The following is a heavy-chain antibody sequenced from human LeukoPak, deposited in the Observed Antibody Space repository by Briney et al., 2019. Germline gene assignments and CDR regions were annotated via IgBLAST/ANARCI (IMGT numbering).Heavy chain of an antibody. CDR2: IRPNSGGT. V-gene: IGHV1-2*02. CDR1: GYTFAAYY. D-gene: IGHD3-22*01. CDR3: ARAHYDSSEIFDY. Sequence: GASVKVSCKASGYTFAAYYMYWVRQAPGQGLEWMEWIRPNSGGTNYAQKFQGRVTMTRDTSISTAYMELSSLRSEDTAVYYCARAHYDSSEIFDYWGQGTLVTVSS. J-gene: IGHJ4*02.